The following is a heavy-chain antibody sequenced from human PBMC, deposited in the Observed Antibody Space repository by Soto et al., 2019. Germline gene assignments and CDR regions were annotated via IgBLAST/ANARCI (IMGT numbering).Heavy chain of an antibody. CDR2: ISSDGSRD. D-gene: IGHD6-25*01. CDR3: ARALIGAAGTGAYFVY. CDR1: GFRFSSFA. V-gene: IGHV3-30*14. Sequence: QVQLVESGGGVVQPGRSLRLSCTASGFRFSSFAMHWVRQTPGKGLVWVAVISSDGSRDYYADSVKGRFTISRDNSNDSLYLQMGTLVADETAGYFLARALIGAAGTGAYFVYWGQVTLVTFAS. J-gene: IGHJ4*02.